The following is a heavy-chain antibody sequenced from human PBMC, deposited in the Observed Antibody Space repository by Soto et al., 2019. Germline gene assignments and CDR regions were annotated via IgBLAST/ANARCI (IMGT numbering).Heavy chain of an antibody. J-gene: IGHJ3*02. D-gene: IGHD1-1*01. CDR1: GGSVSSGSYY. V-gene: IGHV4-61*01. Sequence: TSETLSLTCAVYGGSVSSGSYYWSWIRQPPGKGLEWIGEMSHSGGTRFNPSLKSRVTISVDTSKNQFSLKMSFVTAADTALYYCARVERGTATTVVDAFDIWGPGTMVTVSS. CDR3: ARVERGTATTVVDAFDI. CDR2: MSHSGGT.